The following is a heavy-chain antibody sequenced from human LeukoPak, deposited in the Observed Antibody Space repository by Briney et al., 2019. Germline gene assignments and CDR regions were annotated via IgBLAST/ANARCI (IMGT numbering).Heavy chain of an antibody. CDR3: ARHGRAMDV. CDR1: GYSISSGYY. Sequence: SETLSLTCGVSGYSISSGYYCGWIRQPPGKELEWIGSIYQSGSTYYNPSLKSRVTILADRSKNQFSLKLSSVTASDTAVYYCARHGRAMDVWGKGTTVTVSS. D-gene: IGHD1-26*01. CDR2: IYQSGST. J-gene: IGHJ6*03. V-gene: IGHV4-38-2*01.